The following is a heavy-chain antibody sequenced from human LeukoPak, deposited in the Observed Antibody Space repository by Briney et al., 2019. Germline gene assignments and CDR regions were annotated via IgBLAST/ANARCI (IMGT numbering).Heavy chain of an antibody. V-gene: IGHV4-34*01. D-gene: IGHD6-13*01. Sequence: PSETLSLTCAVYGGSFSGYYWSWIRQPPGKGLEWIGEINHSGSTNYNPSLKGRVTISVDTSKNQFSLKLSSVTAADTAVYYCARAKIAAAVHFDYWGQETLVTVSS. CDR2: INHSGST. CDR1: GGSFSGYY. J-gene: IGHJ4*02. CDR3: ARAKIAAAVHFDY.